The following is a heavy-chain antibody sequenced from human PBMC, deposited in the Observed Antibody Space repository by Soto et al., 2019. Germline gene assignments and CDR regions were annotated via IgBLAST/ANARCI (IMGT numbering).Heavy chain of an antibody. CDR2: IYSGGST. J-gene: IGHJ3*02. CDR3: ARDLFGIAAAGSHAFDI. D-gene: IGHD6-13*01. Sequence: LGGSLRLSCAASGFTVSSNYMSWVRQAPGKGLEWVSFIYSGGSTYYADSVKGRFTISRHNSKNTLYLQMNSLRAEDTAVYYCARDLFGIAAAGSHAFDIWGQGTMVTVSS. CDR1: GFTVSSNY. V-gene: IGHV3-53*04.